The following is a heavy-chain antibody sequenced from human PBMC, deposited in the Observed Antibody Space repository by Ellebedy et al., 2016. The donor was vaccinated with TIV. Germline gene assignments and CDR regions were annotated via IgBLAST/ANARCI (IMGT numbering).Heavy chain of an antibody. Sequence: PGGSLRLSCVASGFTFTDDSMSRVRQAPGWGLEWVSYISNTSAYADYGDSVKGRFTVSRDNAKNSLYLQINSLRSEDTAVYYCARDSTDYCDNDCYDYFDNWGQGTLVTVSS. J-gene: IGHJ4*02. CDR3: ARDSTDYCDNDCYDYFDN. CDR2: ISNTSAYA. CDR1: GFTFTDDS. D-gene: IGHD4-17*01. V-gene: IGHV3-21*05.